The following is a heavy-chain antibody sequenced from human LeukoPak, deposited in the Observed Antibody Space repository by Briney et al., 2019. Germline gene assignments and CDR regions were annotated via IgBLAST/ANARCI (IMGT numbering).Heavy chain of an antibody. CDR1: GFTFSTHG. J-gene: IGHJ3*02. D-gene: IGHD3-10*01. V-gene: IGHV3-30*02. CDR2: IRYDGINK. Sequence: GGSLRLSCAASGFTFSTHGMHWVRQAPGKGLEWVAFIRYDGINKYYADSVKGRFTISRDSFKNTLYLQMNSLRPEDTAVYYCAKEGDYYGSGSYRDGFDIWGQGTGATVSS. CDR3: AKEGDYYGSGSYRDGFDI.